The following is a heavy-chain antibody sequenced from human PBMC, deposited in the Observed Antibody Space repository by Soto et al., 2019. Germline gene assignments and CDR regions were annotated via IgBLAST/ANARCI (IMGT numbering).Heavy chain of an antibody. CDR1: GFTVSSNY. J-gene: IGHJ3*02. D-gene: IGHD3-3*01. V-gene: IGHV3-53*01. Sequence: EVQLVESGGGLIQPGGSLRLSCAASGFTVSSNYMSWVRQAPGKGLEWVSVIYSGGSTYYADSVKGRFTISRDNSKNTLYRQMNSLRAEDTAVYYCARARFLEWLSAFDIWGQGTMVTVSS. CDR2: IYSGGST. CDR3: ARARFLEWLSAFDI.